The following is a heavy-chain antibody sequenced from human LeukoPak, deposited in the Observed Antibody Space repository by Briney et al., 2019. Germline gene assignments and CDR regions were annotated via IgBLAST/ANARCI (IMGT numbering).Heavy chain of an antibody. CDR1: GFTSSNYA. Sequence: GGSLRLSCAASGFTSSNYAMTWVRQAPGKGLEWVSTISGSGDSTYYADSVKGRFTISRDNSKNTLYLQMNDLRAEDAALYYCAKDGRVGTAVDAFDIWGQGTMVSVSS. CDR2: ISGSGDST. CDR3: AKDGRVGTAVDAFDI. D-gene: IGHD1-26*01. J-gene: IGHJ3*02. V-gene: IGHV3-23*01.